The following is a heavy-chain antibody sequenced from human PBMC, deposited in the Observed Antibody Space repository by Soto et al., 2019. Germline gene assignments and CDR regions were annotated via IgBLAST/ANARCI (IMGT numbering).Heavy chain of an antibody. CDR2: TSANNDNT. V-gene: IGHV1-18*04. Sequence: GASVKVSCKASGYTFSRYGISWVRQAPGQGLEWMAWTSANNDNTNYAEKLQGRVTLTTDTSTGTAYMELRSLRSDDTAVYYCARGMTPPGAPAWYYLDSWGQGTLVTVSS. D-gene: IGHD2-8*02. CDR3: ARGMTPPGAPAWYYLDS. J-gene: IGHJ4*02. CDR1: GYTFSRYG.